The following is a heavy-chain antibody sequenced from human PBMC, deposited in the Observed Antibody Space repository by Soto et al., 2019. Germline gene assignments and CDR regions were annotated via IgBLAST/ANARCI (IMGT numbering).Heavy chain of an antibody. CDR3: ARGQLIWYGDLTPYYRDMDI. CDR1: GGSFNDHY. CDR2: INHSRST. Sequence: PSETLSLTCAVYGGSFNDHYWSWIRQPPGKGLEWIGEINHSRSTKYNPSLTSRVTISVDTSKNQFSLQLSSVTAADTAVYYCARGQLIWYGDLTPYYRDMDIWGQGTTVTVSS. V-gene: IGHV4-34*01. J-gene: IGHJ6*02. D-gene: IGHD3-10*01.